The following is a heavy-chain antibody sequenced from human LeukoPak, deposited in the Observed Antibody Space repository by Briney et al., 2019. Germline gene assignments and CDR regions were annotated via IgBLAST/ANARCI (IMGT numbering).Heavy chain of an antibody. CDR2: ILYSGST. Sequence: SETLSRTCTVSGGSVASSNKYWDWIRQPPGKGLEWIGSILYSGSTYYSASLKSRVTISVDTSKNQFSLKLSSVTAADTAVYFCARGGSSWYLHWFDPWGQGTLVTVSS. CDR1: GGSVASSNKY. J-gene: IGHJ5*02. CDR3: ARGGSSWYLHWFDP. D-gene: IGHD6-13*01. V-gene: IGHV4-39*01.